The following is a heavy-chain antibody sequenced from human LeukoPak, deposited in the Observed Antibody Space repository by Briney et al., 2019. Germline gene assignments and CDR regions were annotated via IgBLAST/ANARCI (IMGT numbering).Heavy chain of an antibody. Sequence: GGSLRLSCAASGFTFSGSAMHWVRQASGKGLEWVGRIRSKVNNYATAYAASVKDRFTISRDDSRNTAYLQMNSLKTEDTAVYYCTTQYSSGPPVYWGQGTLVTVSS. CDR1: GFTFSGSA. V-gene: IGHV3-73*01. CDR2: IRSKVNNYAT. D-gene: IGHD6-19*01. CDR3: TTQYSSGPPVY. J-gene: IGHJ4*02.